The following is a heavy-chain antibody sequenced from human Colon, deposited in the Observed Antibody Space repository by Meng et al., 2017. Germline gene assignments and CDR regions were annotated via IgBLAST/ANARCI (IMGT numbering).Heavy chain of an antibody. CDR1: GGSFSDYY. CDR2: IHPSGNT. D-gene: IGHD3-9*01. CDR3: ARGVDWAKSGNF. J-gene: IGHJ4*02. Sequence: QVQLRQLGAGLVKPSVTLALTCAVYGGSFSDYYWPWIRQPPGKGLEWVGEIHPSGNTYYSPSLQSRVTITLDTSKNQFSLTLSSMTAADTAVYYCARGVDWAKSGNFWGQGTLVTVSS. V-gene: IGHV4-34*01.